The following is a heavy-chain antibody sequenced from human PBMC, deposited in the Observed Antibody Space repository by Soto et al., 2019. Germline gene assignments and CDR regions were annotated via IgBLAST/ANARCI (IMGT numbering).Heavy chain of an antibody. V-gene: IGHV4-59*01. CDR1: GGSISSYY. CDR3: ARGSISYGGPYFDY. Sequence: SETLSLTCTVSGGSISSYYWSWIRQPPGKGLEWIGYIYYSGSTNYNPSLKSRVTISVDTSKNQFSLKLSSVTAADTAVYYCARGSISYGGPYFDYWGQGTLVTVSS. CDR2: IYYSGST. J-gene: IGHJ4*02. D-gene: IGHD5-18*01.